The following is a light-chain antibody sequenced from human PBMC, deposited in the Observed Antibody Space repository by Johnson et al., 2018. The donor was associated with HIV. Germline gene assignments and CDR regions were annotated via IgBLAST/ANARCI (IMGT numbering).Light chain of an antibody. J-gene: IGLJ1*01. Sequence: QSVLTQPPSVSAAQGQKVTISCSGNTSNIGSNSVSWYQHLPGIAPKLLVYDRNKRPSGIPDRFSGSKSGTSATLGITGLQTGDEADYYCGTWDSSLSVYVFGTGTKVTVL. CDR3: GTWDSSLSVYV. V-gene: IGLV1-51*01. CDR2: DRN. CDR1: TSNIGSNS.